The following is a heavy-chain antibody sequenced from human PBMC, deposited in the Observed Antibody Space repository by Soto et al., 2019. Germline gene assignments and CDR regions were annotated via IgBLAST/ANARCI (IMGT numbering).Heavy chain of an antibody. D-gene: IGHD6-6*01. J-gene: IGHJ3*02. CDR3: ARDKAAPNDETHAFDI. CDR1: GGTFSSYA. V-gene: IGHV1-69*13. Sequence: GASVKVSCKASGGTFSSYAISWVRQASGQGLEWMGGIIPIFGTANYAQKFQGRVTIAAGESTSTAYMELSSLRSEDTAVYYCARDKAAPNDETHAFDIWGQGTTVTVSS. CDR2: IIPIFGTA.